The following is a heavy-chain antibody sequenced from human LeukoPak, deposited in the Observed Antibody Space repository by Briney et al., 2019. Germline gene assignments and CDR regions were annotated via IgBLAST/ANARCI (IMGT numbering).Heavy chain of an antibody. CDR2: IYYSGST. J-gene: IGHJ3*02. Sequence: KASETLSLTCTVSGGSISSYYWSWIRQPPGKGLEWIGYIYYSGSTYYNPSLKSRVTISVDTSKNQFSLKLSSVTAADTAVYHCAREGDSSGYYREDAFDIWGQGTMVTVSS. D-gene: IGHD3-22*01. V-gene: IGHV4-59*12. CDR1: GGSISSYY. CDR3: AREGDSSGYYREDAFDI.